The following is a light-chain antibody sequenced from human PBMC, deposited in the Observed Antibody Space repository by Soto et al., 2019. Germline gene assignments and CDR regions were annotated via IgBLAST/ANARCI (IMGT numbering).Light chain of an antibody. CDR2: HAS. V-gene: IGKV1-5*01. J-gene: IGKJ1*01. CDR3: QQTYSAPPT. Sequence: DIQMTQSPSTLSGSVGDRVTITCRASQTISSWLAWYQQKPGTAPKLLIYHASTLESGVPSRFSGSGSGTDFTLTISSLQPEDFATYFCQQTYSAPPTFGQGTKVDI. CDR1: QTISSW.